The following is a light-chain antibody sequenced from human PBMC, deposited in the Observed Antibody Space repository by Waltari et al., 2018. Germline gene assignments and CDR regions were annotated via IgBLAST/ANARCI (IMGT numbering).Light chain of an antibody. V-gene: IGLV4-69*01. Sequence: QPVLTQSPSASASLGASVKLTCTLSTGHSDFAIAWPQQQPERGPRYLMKLNSDGSHTKGDEIPDRFSGSSSGAECYLTISSLQPEDEAAYYCQTWGSGIVTFGGGTQLTVL. CDR3: QTWGSGIVT. J-gene: IGLJ2*01. CDR2: LNSDGSH. CDR1: TGHSDFA.